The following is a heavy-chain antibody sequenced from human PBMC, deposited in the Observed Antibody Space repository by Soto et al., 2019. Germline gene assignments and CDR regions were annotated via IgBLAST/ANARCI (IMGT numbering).Heavy chain of an antibody. J-gene: IGHJ5*02. CDR2: IYYSGTT. CDR3: ARVYGSGSLTNWFDP. CDR1: GGSITNYL. V-gene: IGHV4-59*01. D-gene: IGHD3-10*01. Sequence: PSETLSLTCSVSGGSITNYLWSWIRQSPGKGLEWIGYIYYSGTTNYNPSLMSRVTVSVDTSKNHFSLKLTSVTAADTAVYYCARVYGSGSLTNWFDPWGRGTLGTVSS.